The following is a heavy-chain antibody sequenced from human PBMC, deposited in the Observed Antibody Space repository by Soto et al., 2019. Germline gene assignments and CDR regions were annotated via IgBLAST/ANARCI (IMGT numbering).Heavy chain of an antibody. CDR2: ISWNSGSV. CDR3: AKDLTNYDSSGHYFDF. D-gene: IGHD3-22*01. Sequence: EVQLVESGGGLVQPGRSLRLSCAASGFTFDDYAMHWVRQAPGKGLEWVSGISWNSGSVGYADSVKGRFTISRDNAKNSLYMQMNSLRAKDTAFYYCAKDLTNYDSSGHYFDFWGQGTLVTVSS. CDR1: GFTFDDYA. V-gene: IGHV3-9*01. J-gene: IGHJ4*02.